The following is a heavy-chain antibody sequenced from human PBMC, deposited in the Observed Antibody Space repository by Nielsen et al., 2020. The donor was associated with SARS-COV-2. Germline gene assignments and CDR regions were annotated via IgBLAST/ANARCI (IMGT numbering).Heavy chain of an antibody. CDR2: ISPTSSYI. J-gene: IGHJ4*02. CDR3: ARLYSNYDRFVDS. V-gene: IGHV3-11*03. CDR1: GFTFSEYY. Sequence: GESLKISCAASGFTFSEYYMTWIRQAPGKGLEWISYISPTSSYISYAASVRGRFTISRDNAKNSLYLQMNSLRDEDTATYYCARLYSNYDRFVDSWGQGALVSVSS. D-gene: IGHD5-12*01.